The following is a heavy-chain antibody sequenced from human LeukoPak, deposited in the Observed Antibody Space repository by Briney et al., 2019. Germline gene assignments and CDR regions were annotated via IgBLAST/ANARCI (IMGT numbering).Heavy chain of an antibody. D-gene: IGHD1/OR15-1a*01. CDR2: IKSKTDGGTT. J-gene: IGHJ4*02. Sequence: GGSLRLSCAASGFTFSNAWMSWVRQAPGKGLEWVGRIKSKTDGGTTDYAAPVKGRFTISRDDSKNTLYLQMNSLKTEDTAVYYCAKDLLTGTSRARNFDYWGQGTLITVSS. CDR3: AKDLLTGTSRARNFDY. V-gene: IGHV3-15*01. CDR1: GFTFSNAW.